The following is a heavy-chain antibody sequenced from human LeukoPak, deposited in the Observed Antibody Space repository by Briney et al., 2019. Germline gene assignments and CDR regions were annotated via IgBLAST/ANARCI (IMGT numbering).Heavy chain of an antibody. V-gene: IGHV4-4*07. CDR2: IYTSGTI. Sequence: SETLSLTRTVSGGSISSYYWSWIRQPAGTALEWIGRIYTSGTITYNPSLKSRVTMSVDTSKNQFSLKLSSVTAADTAVYYCARDSGTTGEVKFDPWGQGTLVTVSS. J-gene: IGHJ5*02. D-gene: IGHD3-10*01. CDR1: GGSISSYY. CDR3: ARDSGTTGEVKFDP.